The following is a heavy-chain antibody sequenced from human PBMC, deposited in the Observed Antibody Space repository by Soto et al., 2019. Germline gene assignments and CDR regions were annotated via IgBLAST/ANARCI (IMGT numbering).Heavy chain of an antibody. J-gene: IGHJ4*02. CDR2: ISGGSANT. D-gene: IGHD6-13*01. Sequence: EVQLLESGGGLVQPGGYLRVSCTASGVTFISYAMSWVRQAPGKGLEWVSAISGGSANTYYADSVKGRFTISRDNSQNTLYLQMNSLGAEDTAVYYCAKSIVASGGYWGQGTLVTVSS. CDR3: AKSIVASGGY. CDR1: GVTFISYA. V-gene: IGHV3-23*01.